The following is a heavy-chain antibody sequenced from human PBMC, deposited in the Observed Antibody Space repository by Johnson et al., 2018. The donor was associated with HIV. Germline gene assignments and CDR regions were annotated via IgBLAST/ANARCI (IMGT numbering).Heavy chain of an antibody. V-gene: IGHV3-20*04. J-gene: IGHJ3*02. CDR2: INWNGGST. CDR1: GFTFDDYG. CDR3: ARFRQWVVFPAFDI. Sequence: VQLVESGGGVVRPGGSLRLSCAASGFTFDDYGMSWVRQAPGKGLEWVSGINWNGGSTNYADSVKGRFSISRDNAKNSLYLQMNSLRAEDTALYYCARFRQWVVFPAFDIWGQGTMVTGSS. D-gene: IGHD6-19*01.